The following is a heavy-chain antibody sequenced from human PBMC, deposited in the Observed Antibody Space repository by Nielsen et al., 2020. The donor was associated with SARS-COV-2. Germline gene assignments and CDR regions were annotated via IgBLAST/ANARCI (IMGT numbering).Heavy chain of an antibody. V-gene: IGHV1-3*01. J-gene: IGHJ4*02. CDR3: ARITPSSGWDY. CDR2: INAGNGNT. CDR1: GYTFTSFA. Sequence: SVQVSCKASGYTFTSFAIHWVRQAPGQSLEWMGWINAGNGNTKYSQKFQGRVTMTRDTSANTAYMELSSLSSEDTAVYYCARITPSSGWDYWGQGTLVTVSS. D-gene: IGHD6-19*01.